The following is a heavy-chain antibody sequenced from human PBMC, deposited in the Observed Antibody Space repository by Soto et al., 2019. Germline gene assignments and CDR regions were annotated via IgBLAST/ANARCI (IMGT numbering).Heavy chain of an antibody. CDR3: ARAYSSSWYYFDY. D-gene: IGHD6-13*01. V-gene: IGHV4-59*01. J-gene: IGHJ4*02. Sequence: SETLSLTCTVSGGSISSYYWSWIRQPPGKGLEWIGYIYYSGSTNYDPSLKSRVTISVDTSKNQFSLKLSSVTAADTAVYYCARAYSSSWYYFDYWGQGALVTVS. CDR1: GGSISSYY. CDR2: IYYSGST.